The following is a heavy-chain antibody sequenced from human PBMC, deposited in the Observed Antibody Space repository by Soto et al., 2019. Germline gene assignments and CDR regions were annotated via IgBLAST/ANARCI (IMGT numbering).Heavy chain of an antibody. Sequence: SETLSLTCTVSGGSISSFYWSWIRQPAGKGMEWIGRIHSTENTNYNPSLKSRITMSIDTSNNQFSLKLSSLTAADTTVYYCARALSSAAGLYFDYWGQGTRVTVSS. J-gene: IGHJ4*02. V-gene: IGHV4-4*07. CDR1: GGSISSFY. CDR3: ARALSSAAGLYFDY. CDR2: IHSTENT. D-gene: IGHD6-13*01.